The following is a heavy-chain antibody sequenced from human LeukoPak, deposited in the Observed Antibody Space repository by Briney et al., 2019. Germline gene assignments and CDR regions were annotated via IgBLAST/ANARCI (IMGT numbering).Heavy chain of an antibody. D-gene: IGHD6-19*01. V-gene: IGHV4-59*01. Sequence: KSSETLSLTCTVSGGSISSYYWSWIRQPPGKGLEWIGCIYYSGSTNYNPSFKSRVTISVDTSKNQFSLKLSSVTAADTAVYYCAREVYSSGWPYYFDYWGQGTLVTVSS. CDR1: GGSISSYY. CDR3: AREVYSSGWPYYFDY. CDR2: IYYSGST. J-gene: IGHJ4*02.